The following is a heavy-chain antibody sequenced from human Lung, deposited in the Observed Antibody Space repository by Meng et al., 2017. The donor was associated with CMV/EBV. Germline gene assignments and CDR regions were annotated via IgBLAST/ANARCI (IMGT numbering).Heavy chain of an antibody. Sequence: GEXXTISCAASGFTFSTYDMSWVRQAPGKGLEWVSGISGSGLTTYYADSVKGRFTISRDDSTNTLYLQMDSLRAEDTALYYCAKFPRHLYCSTTSCFLDYWXQGTLVTVSS. CDR3: AKFPRHLYCSTTSCFLDY. CDR2: ISGSGLTT. D-gene: IGHD2-2*01. CDR1: GFTFSTYD. V-gene: IGHV3-23*01. J-gene: IGHJ4*02.